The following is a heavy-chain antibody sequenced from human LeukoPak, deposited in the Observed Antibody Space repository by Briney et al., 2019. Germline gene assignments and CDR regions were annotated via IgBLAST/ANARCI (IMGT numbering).Heavy chain of an antibody. CDR3: YLLFYGTKLGFDP. CDR1: GFPFSSYA. CDR2: ISYDGSNK. J-gene: IGHJ5*02. D-gene: IGHD2/OR15-2a*01. V-gene: IGHV3-30*04. Sequence: PGRSLRLSCAASGFPFSSYAMHWVRQAPGKGLEWVAVISYDGSNKYYADSVKGRFTISRDNSKNTLYLQMNSLRAEDTAVYYCYLLFYGTKLGFDPWGQGTLVTVSS.